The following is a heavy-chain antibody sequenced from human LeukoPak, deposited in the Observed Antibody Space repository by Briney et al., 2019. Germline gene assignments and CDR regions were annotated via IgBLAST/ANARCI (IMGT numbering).Heavy chain of an antibody. CDR2: IYYSGST. CDR1: GGSISSYY. Sequence: SETLSLTCTVSGGSISSYYWSWIRQPPGKGLEWIGYIYYSGSTNYNPSLKSRVTISVDTSKNQFSLKLSSVTAADTAVYYCARLWSGYCQMADYCGMDVWGQGTTVTVSS. V-gene: IGHV4-59*08. D-gene: IGHD3-22*01. CDR3: ARLWSGYCQMADYCGMDV. J-gene: IGHJ6*02.